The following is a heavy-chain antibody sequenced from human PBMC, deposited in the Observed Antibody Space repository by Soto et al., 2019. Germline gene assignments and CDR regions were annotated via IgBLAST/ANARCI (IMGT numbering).Heavy chain of an antibody. D-gene: IGHD4-17*01. CDR1: GYSFTIYG. CDR3: ARTLYGDNVDY. V-gene: IGHV1-8*01. Sequence: QVQLVQSGAEVKKPGASVKVSFKASGYSFTIYGINWVRQATGQGIEWMGWMNPNSGNTGYAQKFQGRVTMTRNTSISTAYMELSSLRSEDTAVYYCARTLYGDNVDYWGQGTLVTVSS. CDR2: MNPNSGNT. J-gene: IGHJ4*02.